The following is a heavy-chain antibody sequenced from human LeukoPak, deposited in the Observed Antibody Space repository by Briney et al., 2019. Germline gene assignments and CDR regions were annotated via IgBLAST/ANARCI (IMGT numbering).Heavy chain of an antibody. J-gene: IGHJ4*02. CDR2: ISSSGGTK. CDR3: ARGITSDWSY. D-gene: IGHD3-9*01. CDR1: GFTFSTYS. V-gene: IGHV3-48*02. Sequence: PGGSLRLSCAASGFTFSTYSMSWVRQAPGKGLEWVSYISSSGGTKYYAASVKGRFTISRDNAKNSLYLQMNSLRDEDTAVYYCARGITSDWSYWGQGTLVTVSS.